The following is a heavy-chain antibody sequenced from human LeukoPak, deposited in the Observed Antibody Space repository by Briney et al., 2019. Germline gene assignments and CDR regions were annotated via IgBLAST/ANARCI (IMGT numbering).Heavy chain of an antibody. CDR1: GGSFSGYY. CDR3: ARRIALYYGDYGWYFYL. V-gene: IGHV4-34*01. Sequence: SETLSLTCAVYGGSFSGYYWSWIRQPPGKGLEWIGEINHSGSTNYNPSLKSRVTISVDTSNNQFSLKLSSVTAADTAVYYCARRIALYYGDYGWYFYLWGRGTLVTVSS. CDR2: INHSGST. D-gene: IGHD4-17*01. J-gene: IGHJ2*01.